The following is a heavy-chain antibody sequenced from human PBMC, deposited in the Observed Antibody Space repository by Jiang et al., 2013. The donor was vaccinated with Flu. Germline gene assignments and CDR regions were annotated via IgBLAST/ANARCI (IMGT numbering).Heavy chain of an antibody. D-gene: IGHD3-10*01. Sequence: GPGLVKPSQTLSLTCTVSGGSISSGGYYWSWIRQHPGKGLEWIGYIYYSGSTYYNPSLKSRVTISVDTSKNQFSLKLSSVTAADTAVYYCAPGQRGVFPEPLDYWGQGTLVTGLL. CDR2: IYYSGST. CDR1: GGSISSGGYY. V-gene: IGHV4-31*03. J-gene: IGHJ4*02. CDR3: APGQRGVFPEPLDY.